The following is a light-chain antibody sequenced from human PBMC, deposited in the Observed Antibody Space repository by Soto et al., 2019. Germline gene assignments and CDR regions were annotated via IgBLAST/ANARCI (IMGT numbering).Light chain of an antibody. CDR1: QGISNL. CDR2: AAS. V-gene: IGKV1-17*01. Sequence: DIQMTQSPSSLSATVGDRVTITCRASQGISNLLGWFQHKPGKAPKRLIYAASSLQGGVPSRFSGSGSGTEFTLTITGLQPEDFADYYCLQHNTYPYTFGQGTKLEIK. J-gene: IGKJ2*01. CDR3: LQHNTYPYT.